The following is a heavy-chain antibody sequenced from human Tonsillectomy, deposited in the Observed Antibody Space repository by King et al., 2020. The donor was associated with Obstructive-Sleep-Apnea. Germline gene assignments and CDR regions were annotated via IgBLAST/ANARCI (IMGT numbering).Heavy chain of an antibody. CDR1: GGSISSSSYY. CDR2: IYYSGST. D-gene: IGHD3-16*02. CDR3: ARDQRLGELSLDY. J-gene: IGHJ4*02. V-gene: IGHV4-39*07. Sequence: LQLQESGPGLVKPSETLSLTCTVSGGSISSSSYYWGWIRQPPGKGLEWIGSIYYSGSTYYNPSLKSRVTISVDTSKNQFSLKLSSVTAADTAVYYCARDQRLGELSLDYWGQGTLVTVSS.